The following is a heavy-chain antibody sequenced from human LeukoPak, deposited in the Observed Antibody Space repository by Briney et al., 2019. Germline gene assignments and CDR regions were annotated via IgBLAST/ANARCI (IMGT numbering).Heavy chain of an antibody. D-gene: IGHD2-15*01. V-gene: IGHV3-74*01. J-gene: IGHJ4*02. Sequence: GGSLRLSCAASGFTFSSYWMHWVRQAPGKGLVWVSRINSDGSSTSYADSVKGRFTISRDNAKNTLYLQMNSLRAEDTAVYYCARGVIGYCSGGSCPSYYFDYWGQGTLVTVSS. CDR1: GFTFSSYW. CDR3: ARGVIGYCSGGSCPSYYFDY. CDR2: INSDGSST.